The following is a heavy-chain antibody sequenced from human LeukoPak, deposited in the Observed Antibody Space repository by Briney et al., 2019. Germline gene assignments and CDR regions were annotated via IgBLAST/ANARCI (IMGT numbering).Heavy chain of an antibody. D-gene: IGHD1-26*01. V-gene: IGHV4-59*08. CDR2: IYYSGSS. CDR1: GASISSYY. Sequence: SETPSLTCTVSGASISSYYWSWIRQPPGKGLEWIGYIYYSGSSNYNPPLKSRVTISVDTSKNQFSLNLSSVTAADTAVYYCARHAYGGTYTYGLDIWGQGTMVTVSS. J-gene: IGHJ3*02. CDR3: ARHAYGGTYTYGLDI.